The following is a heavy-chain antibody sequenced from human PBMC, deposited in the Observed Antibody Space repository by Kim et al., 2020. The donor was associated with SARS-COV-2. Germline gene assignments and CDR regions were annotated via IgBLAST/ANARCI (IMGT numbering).Heavy chain of an antibody. CDR1: GGSISSSSYY. D-gene: IGHD6-13*01. J-gene: IGHJ5*02. V-gene: IGHV4-39*01. Sequence: SETLSLTCTVSGGSISSSSYYWGWIRQPPGKGLEWIGSIYYSGSTYYNPSLKSRVTISVDTSKNQFSLNRSSVTAADTAVYYCARHESAAAGHPYNWFDPWGQGTLVTVYS. CDR3: ARHESAAAGHPYNWFDP. CDR2: IYYSGST.